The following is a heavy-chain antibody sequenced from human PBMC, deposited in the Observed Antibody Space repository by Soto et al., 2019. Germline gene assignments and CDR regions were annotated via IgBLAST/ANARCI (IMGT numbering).Heavy chain of an antibody. CDR3: ARGLAAATP. J-gene: IGHJ5*02. Sequence: SETLSLTCAVYGGSFSGYYWSWIRQPPGKGLEWIGEINHSRSTNYNPSLKSRVTISVDTSKNQFSLKLSSVTAADTAVYYCARGLAAATPWGQGTLVTVSS. CDR2: INHSRST. D-gene: IGHD6-13*01. V-gene: IGHV4-34*01. CDR1: GGSFSGYY.